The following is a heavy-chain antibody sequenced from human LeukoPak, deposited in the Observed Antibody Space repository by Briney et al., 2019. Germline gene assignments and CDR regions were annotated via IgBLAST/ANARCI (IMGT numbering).Heavy chain of an antibody. CDR1: GFTFSSYS. V-gene: IGHV3-21*01. Sequence: AGGSLRLSCAASGFTFSSYSMNWVRQAPGKGLEWVSSISSSSSYIYYADLVKGRFTISRDNAKDSLYLQMNSLRAEDTAVYYCAREWGEYWGQGTLVTVSS. CDR2: ISSSSSYI. J-gene: IGHJ4*02. CDR3: AREWGEY. D-gene: IGHD3-10*01.